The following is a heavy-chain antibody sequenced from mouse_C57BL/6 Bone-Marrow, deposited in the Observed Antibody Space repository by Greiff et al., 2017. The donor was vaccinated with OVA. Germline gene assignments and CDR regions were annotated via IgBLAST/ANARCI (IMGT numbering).Heavy chain of an antibody. CDR2: IYPGSGST. CDR3: AREDSNYVDWYFDV. D-gene: IGHD2-5*01. J-gene: IGHJ1*03. CDR1: GYTFTSYL. Sequence: QVQLQQPGAELVKPGASVKMSCKASGYTFTSYLITLVKPRPGQGLEWIGDIYPGSGSTNYNEKFKSKAPLTVDTSSSTAYMQLSSLTSEDSAVYYCAREDSNYVDWYFDVWGTGTTVTVSS. V-gene: IGHV1-55*01.